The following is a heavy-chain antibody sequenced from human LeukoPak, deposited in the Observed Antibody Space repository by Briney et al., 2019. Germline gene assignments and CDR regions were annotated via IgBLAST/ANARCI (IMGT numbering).Heavy chain of an antibody. J-gene: IGHJ1*01. Sequence: ASVKVSCKASGGTFSSYAISWVRQAPGQGLEWMGRIIPILGIANYAQKFQGRVTITADKSTSTAYMELSSLRSEDTAVYYCARDVYYYDSSGQYFQHWGQGTLVTVSS. CDR3: ARDVYYYDSSGQYFQH. CDR1: GGTFSSYA. CDR2: IIPILGIA. D-gene: IGHD3-22*01. V-gene: IGHV1-69*04.